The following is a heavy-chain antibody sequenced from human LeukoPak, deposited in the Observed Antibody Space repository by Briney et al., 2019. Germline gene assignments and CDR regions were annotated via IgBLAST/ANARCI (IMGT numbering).Heavy chain of an antibody. Sequence: GGSLRLSCSASGFTFSSYSMNWVRQAPGKGLEWVSSISSSSSYIYYADSVKGRFTISRDNAKNSLYLQMNSLRAEDTAVYYCARDKSLRRDGYNISWGQGTLVTVSS. D-gene: IGHD5-24*01. CDR2: ISSSSSYI. V-gene: IGHV3-21*01. CDR1: GFTFSSYS. CDR3: ARDKSLRRDGYNIS. J-gene: IGHJ4*02.